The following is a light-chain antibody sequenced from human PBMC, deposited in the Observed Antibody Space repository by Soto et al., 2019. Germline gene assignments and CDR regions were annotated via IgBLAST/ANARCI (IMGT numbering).Light chain of an antibody. J-gene: IGLJ2*01. CDR3: SSYSVSTLVV. CDR1: RSDVGGYNY. V-gene: IGLV2-8*01. CDR2: EVS. Sequence: QSALTQPPSASGSPGQSVTISCTGTRSDVGGYNYVSWYQQHPGKAPKLMIYEVSNRPSGVPDRFSGSRSGNTSSLTVSGLPAEDEAEYYCSSYSVSTLVVFGGGTKLTV.